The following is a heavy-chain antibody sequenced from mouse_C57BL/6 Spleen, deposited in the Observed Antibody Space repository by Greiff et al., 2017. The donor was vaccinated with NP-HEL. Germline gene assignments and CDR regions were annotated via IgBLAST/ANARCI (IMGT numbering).Heavy chain of an antibody. CDR1: GYAFSSSW. Sequence: VQLQQSGPELVKPGASVKISCKASGYAFSSSWMNWVKQRPGKGLEWIGRIYPGDGDTNSNGKFKGKATLTADKSSSTAYMQLSSLTSEDSAVYFCAEARGGYYFDYWGQGTTLTVSS. V-gene: IGHV1-82*01. J-gene: IGHJ2*01. CDR2: IYPGDGDT. CDR3: AEARGGYYFDY.